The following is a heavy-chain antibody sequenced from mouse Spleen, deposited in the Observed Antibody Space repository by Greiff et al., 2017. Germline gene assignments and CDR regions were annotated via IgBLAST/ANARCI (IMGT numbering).Heavy chain of an antibody. CDR1: GYTFTDYY. CDR3: ARSSYYSYDGDWYFDV. D-gene: IGHD2-12*01. V-gene: IGHV1-77*01. CDR2: IGPGSGST. J-gene: IGHJ1*01. Sequence: VQVVESGAELVKPGASVKISCKASGYTFTDYYINWVKQRPGQGLEWIGKIGPGSGSTYYNEKFKGKATLTADKSSSTAYMQLSSLTSEDSAVYFCARSSYYSYDGDWYFDVWGAGTTVTVSS.